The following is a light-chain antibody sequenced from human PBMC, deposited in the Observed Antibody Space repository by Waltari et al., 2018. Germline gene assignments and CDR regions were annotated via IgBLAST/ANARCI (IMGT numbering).Light chain of an antibody. J-gene: IGKJ5*01. CDR3: QQANGFPIT. Sequence: DIQMTQSPSSVSASVGDRVTITCRASQGISSWLVWYQQKPGKAPKLLFYAASNLQSGVPSRFSGSGSGTEFTLTISSLQPEDFATYYCQQANGFPITFGQGTRLEIK. CDR1: QGISSW. CDR2: AAS. V-gene: IGKV1D-12*01.